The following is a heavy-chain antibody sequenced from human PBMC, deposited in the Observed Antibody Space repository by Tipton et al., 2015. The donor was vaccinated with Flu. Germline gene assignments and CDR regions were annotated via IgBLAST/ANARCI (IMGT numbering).Heavy chain of an antibody. CDR2: IYRSGST. CDR3: ARVGDGYAYDY. Sequence: TLSLTCTVSGYSISSGFYWGWIRQPPGKGLEWIGNIYRSGSTYYNPSLKSRVTISVDTSKNQFSLKLSSVTAADTAMYYCARVGDGYAYDYWGQGTLVTVSS. V-gene: IGHV4-38-2*02. CDR1: GYSISSGFY. J-gene: IGHJ4*02. D-gene: IGHD5-24*01.